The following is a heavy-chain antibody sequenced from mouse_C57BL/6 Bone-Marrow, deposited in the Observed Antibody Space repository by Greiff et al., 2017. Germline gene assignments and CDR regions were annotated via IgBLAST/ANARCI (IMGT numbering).Heavy chain of an antibody. CDR2: IWSGGST. CDR1: GFSLTSYG. CDR3: AREFYGSSYYAMDY. J-gene: IGHJ4*01. Sequence: VKLQESGPGLVQPSQSLSITCTVSGFSLTSYGVHWVRPSPGKGLEWLGVIWSGGSTDYNAAFISRLSISKDNSKSQVFFKMNSLQADDTAIYYCAREFYGSSYYAMDYWGQGTSVTVSS. V-gene: IGHV2-2*01. D-gene: IGHD1-1*01.